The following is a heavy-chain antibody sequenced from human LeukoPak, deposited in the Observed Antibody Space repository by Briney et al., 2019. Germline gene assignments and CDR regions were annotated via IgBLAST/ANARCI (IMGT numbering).Heavy chain of an antibody. Sequence: GGPLRLSCAASGFTFSSYAMSWVRQAPGKGLEWVSAISGSGSSTYYADSVKGRFTISRDNSKNTLYLQMNSLRAEDTAVYYCAKDIVVVPAAMNYYGMDVWGQGTTVTVSS. CDR3: AKDIVVVPAAMNYYGMDV. CDR2: ISGSGSST. V-gene: IGHV3-23*01. D-gene: IGHD2-2*01. CDR1: GFTFSSYA. J-gene: IGHJ6*02.